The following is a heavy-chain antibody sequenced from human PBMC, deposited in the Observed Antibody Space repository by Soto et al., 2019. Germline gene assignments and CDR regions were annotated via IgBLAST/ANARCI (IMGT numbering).Heavy chain of an antibody. CDR1: GYTFTSYL. Sequence: GASVKVSCKASGYTFTSYLIHWVRQAPGQRLEWMGWINSGNGNTKYSQRFQGRVTISRDTSASTVNMELSSLRSEDTALYYCTRGRGVGGTVRFDYWGPGTLVTVSS. D-gene: IGHD6-19*01. V-gene: IGHV1-3*01. J-gene: IGHJ4*02. CDR2: INSGNGNT. CDR3: TRGRGVGGTVRFDY.